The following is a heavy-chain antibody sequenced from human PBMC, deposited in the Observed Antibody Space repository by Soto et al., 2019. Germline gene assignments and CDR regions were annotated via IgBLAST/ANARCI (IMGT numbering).Heavy chain of an antibody. CDR1: GFIVSSYG. V-gene: IGHV3-33*01. CDR3: ARDFRDYYDSSGYSWFDS. CDR2: IWYDGSNK. D-gene: IGHD3-22*01. J-gene: IGHJ5*01. Sequence: GGSLRLSCAASGFIVSSYGMHWVRQAPGKGLEWAAVIWYDGSNKYNADSVKGRFTISRDNSKNTLYLQMNSLRADDTAVYYCARDFRDYYDSSGYSWFDSWGQGTLVTVSS.